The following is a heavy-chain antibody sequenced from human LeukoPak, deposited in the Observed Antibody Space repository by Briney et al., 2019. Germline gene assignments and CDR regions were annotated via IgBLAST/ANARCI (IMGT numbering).Heavy chain of an antibody. CDR2: VYYTGST. Sequence: SETLSLTCTVSGGSISSHYWSWIRQPPGKGLEWIGYVYYTGSTYYNPSLKSRVTISPDTSKNQFSLKVSSVTAADTAVYYCARISAGRYGMDVWGQGTTVTVSS. V-gene: IGHV4-59*06. CDR1: GGSISSHY. CDR3: ARISAGRYGMDV. D-gene: IGHD6-6*01. J-gene: IGHJ6*02.